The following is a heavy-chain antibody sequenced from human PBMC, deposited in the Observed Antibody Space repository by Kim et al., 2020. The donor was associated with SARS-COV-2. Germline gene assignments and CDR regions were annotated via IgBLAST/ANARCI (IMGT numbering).Heavy chain of an antibody. J-gene: IGHJ4*02. D-gene: IGHD1-26*01. CDR3: AKAGSSRGGFDY. V-gene: IGHV3-23*01. Sequence: YYADSVKGRFTISRDNSKNTLYLQMNSLRAEDTAVYYCAKAGSSRGGFDYWGQGTLVTVSS.